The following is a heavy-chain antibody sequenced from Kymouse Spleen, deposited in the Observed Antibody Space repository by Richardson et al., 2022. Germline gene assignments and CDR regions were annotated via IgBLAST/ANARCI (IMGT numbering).Heavy chain of an antibody. CDR3: AKEGVTTSPYFDY. D-gene: IGHD4-11,IGHD4-11*01. J-gene: IGHJ4*02. CDR1: GFTFSSYG. V-gene: IGHV3-30*18. Sequence: QVQLVESGGGVVQPGRSLRLSCAASGFTFSSYGMHWVRQAPGKGLEWVAVISYDGSNKYYADSVKGRFTISRDNSKNTLYLQMNSLRAEDTAVYYCAKEGVTTSPYFDYWGQGTLVTVSS. CDR2: ISYDGSNK.